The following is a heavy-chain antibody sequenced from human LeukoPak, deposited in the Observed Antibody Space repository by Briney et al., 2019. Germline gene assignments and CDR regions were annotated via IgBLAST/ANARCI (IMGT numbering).Heavy chain of an antibody. V-gene: IGHV4-30-4*01. CDR2: IYYSGST. CDR1: GGSISSGDYY. Sequence: TSETLSLTCTVSGGSISSGDYYWSWIRQPPGKGLEWIGYIYYSGSTYYNPSLKSRVTMSVDTSKNQFSLKLSSVTAADTAVYYCARVVAYDFWSGYSPPVYYFDYWGQGTLVTVSS. J-gene: IGHJ4*02. CDR3: ARVVAYDFWSGYSPPVYYFDY. D-gene: IGHD3-3*01.